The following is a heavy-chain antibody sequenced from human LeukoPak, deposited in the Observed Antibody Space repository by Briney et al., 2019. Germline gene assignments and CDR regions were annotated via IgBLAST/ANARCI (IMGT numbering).Heavy chain of an antibody. CDR3: ARRSGGYYYTFDY. CDR2: IDSDGISA. J-gene: IGHJ4*02. D-gene: IGHD3-22*01. CDR1: GFTFSSYW. V-gene: IGHV3-74*01. Sequence: GGSLRLSCAASGFTFSSYWMHWVRQAPGKGLVWVSRIDSDGISATYADSVKGRFTISRDSAKNTLYLQMNSLRAEDTAVYYCARRSGGYYYTFDYWGQGTLVTVSS.